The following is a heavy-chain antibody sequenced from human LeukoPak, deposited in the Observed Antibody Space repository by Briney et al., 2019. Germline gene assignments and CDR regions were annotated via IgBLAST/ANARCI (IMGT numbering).Heavy chain of an antibody. CDR1: GFTSSSYG. J-gene: IGHJ4*02. CDR3: ARGYYYDSSGYWDAFDI. Sequence: GRSLRLSCAASGFTSSSYGMHWVRQAPGKGLEWVAVISYDGSNKYYADSVKGRFTISRDNSKNTLYLQMNSLRAEDTAVYYCARGYYYDSSGYWDAFDIWGQGTLVTVSS. V-gene: IGHV3-30*03. D-gene: IGHD3-22*01. CDR2: ISYDGSNK.